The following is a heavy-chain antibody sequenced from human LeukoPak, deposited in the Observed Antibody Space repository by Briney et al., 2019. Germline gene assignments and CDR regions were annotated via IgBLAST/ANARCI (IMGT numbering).Heavy chain of an antibody. Sequence: PSETLSLTCTVSGGSISSSSYYWGWIRQPPGKGLEWIGSIYYSGSTYYNPSLKSRVTISVDTSKNQFSLKLSSVTAADTAVYYCARAALSRRYYDSRHAFDIWGQGTMVTVSS. CDR1: GGSISSSSYY. CDR2: IYYSGST. J-gene: IGHJ3*02. D-gene: IGHD3-22*01. CDR3: ARAALSRRYYDSRHAFDI. V-gene: IGHV4-39*07.